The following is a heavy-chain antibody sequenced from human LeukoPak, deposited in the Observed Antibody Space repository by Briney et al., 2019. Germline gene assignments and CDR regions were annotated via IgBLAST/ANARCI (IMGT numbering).Heavy chain of an antibody. CDR1: GGSISSSSHL. V-gene: IGHV4-39*01. D-gene: IGHD6-6*01. CDR2: IYHRGHI. Sequence: PSETLSLTCTVSGGSISSSSHLWDWIRQPPGKGLEWIGGIYHRGHIDYNLSLKSRLTISVDTSKNQFSLNLSSVTAADTAVYYCARRRPGYFEYWGQGALVTVSS. CDR3: ARRRPGYFEY. J-gene: IGHJ4*02.